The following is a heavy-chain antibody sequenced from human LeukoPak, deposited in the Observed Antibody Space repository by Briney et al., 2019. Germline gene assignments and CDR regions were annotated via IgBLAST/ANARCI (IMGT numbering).Heavy chain of an antibody. CDR2: ISYDGSNK. CDR1: GFTFSSYA. J-gene: IGHJ4*02. Sequence: GGSLRLSCAASGFTFSSYAMHWVRQAPGKGLEWVAVISYDGSNKYYADSVKGRFTISRDNSKNTLYLQMNSLRAEDTAVYYCARVNAVVVVPAAMKYWGQGTLVTVSS. V-gene: IGHV3-30-3*01. CDR3: ARVNAVVVVPAAMKY. D-gene: IGHD2-2*01.